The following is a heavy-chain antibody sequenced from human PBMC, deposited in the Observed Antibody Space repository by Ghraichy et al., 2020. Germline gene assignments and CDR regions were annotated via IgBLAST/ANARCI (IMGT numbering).Heavy chain of an antibody. CDR2: ISGSGGST. Sequence: GGSLRLSCAASGFTFSSYAMSWVRQAPGKGLEWVSAISGSGGSTYYADSVKGRFTISRDNSKNTLYLQMNSLRAEDTAVYYCAKGVDCSSTSCYTVYYYYGMDVWGQGTTVTVSS. J-gene: IGHJ6*02. V-gene: IGHV3-23*01. CDR3: AKGVDCSSTSCYTVYYYYGMDV. D-gene: IGHD2-2*02. CDR1: GFTFSSYA.